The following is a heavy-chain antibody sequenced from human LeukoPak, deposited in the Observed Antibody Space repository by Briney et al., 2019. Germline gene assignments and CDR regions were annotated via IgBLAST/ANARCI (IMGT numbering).Heavy chain of an antibody. CDR1: GFTFSSYG. Sequence: PGGSLRLSCAASGFTFSSYGMHWVRQAPGKGLEWVAVISYDGSNKYYADSVKGRFTISRDNSKNTLYLQMNSLRAEDTAVYYCAKDQGYSYGLFDYWGQGTLVTVSS. V-gene: IGHV3-30*18. D-gene: IGHD5-18*01. J-gene: IGHJ4*02. CDR3: AKDQGYSYGLFDY. CDR2: ISYDGSNK.